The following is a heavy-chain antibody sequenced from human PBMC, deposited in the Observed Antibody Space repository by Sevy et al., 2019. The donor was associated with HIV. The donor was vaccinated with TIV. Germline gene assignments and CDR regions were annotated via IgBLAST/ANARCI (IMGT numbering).Heavy chain of an antibody. V-gene: IGHV3-7*01. J-gene: IGHJ6*02. CDR3: ARNTGGIGMDV. CDR2: IKQDGSDK. CDR1: RFTFSSHW. Sequence: GGSLRLSCAASRFTFSSHWMSWVRQAPGKGLEWVANIKQDGSDKYYVDSVKGRFTISRDNAKNSLSLQMNSLRAEDTAVYYCARNTGGIGMDVWGHGTTVTVSS. D-gene: IGHD6-13*01.